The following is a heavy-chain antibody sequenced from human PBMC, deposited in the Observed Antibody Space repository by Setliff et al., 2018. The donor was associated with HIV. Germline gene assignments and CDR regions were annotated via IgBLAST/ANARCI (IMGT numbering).Heavy chain of an antibody. Sequence: SETLSLTCAVSGGSISSTNWWSWVRQPPGKGLEWIGEIYHSGSTNYNPSLKSRVTISADPSKNQFSLKLTSVTAADTAVYYCGRLSETAMASFDSWGQGTLVTVSS. CDR2: IYHSGST. D-gene: IGHD5-18*01. CDR3: GRLSETAMASFDS. J-gene: IGHJ4*02. V-gene: IGHV4-4*02. CDR1: GGSISSTNW.